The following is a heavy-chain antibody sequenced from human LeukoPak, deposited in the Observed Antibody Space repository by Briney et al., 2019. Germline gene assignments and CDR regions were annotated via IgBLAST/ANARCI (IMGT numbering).Heavy chain of an antibody. CDR2: SYPDDSDT. J-gene: IGHJ4*02. V-gene: IGHV5-51*01. D-gene: IGHD3-10*01. Sequence: GESLKISCKGSGYSFTSYWIAWVRQMPGRGLEWMGISYPDDSDTIYSPSFQGQVTISDDKSISTAYLQWSSLKASDTAVYYCARRPRGTYYNFDYWGQGTLVTVSS. CDR1: GYSFTSYW. CDR3: ARRPRGTYYNFDY.